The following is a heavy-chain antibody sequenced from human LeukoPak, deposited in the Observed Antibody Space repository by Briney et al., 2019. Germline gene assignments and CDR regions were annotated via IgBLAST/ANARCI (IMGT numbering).Heavy chain of an antibody. CDR3: AKDYYGSGSYYSDGSPFDC. Sequence: GGSLRLSCAASGFTFSSYWMNWVRQAPGKGLVWVSRIASDGSSTTYADSVKGRFTISRDNSKNTLYLQMNSLSAEDTAVYYCAKDYYGSGSYYSDGSPFDCWGQGTLVTVSS. V-gene: IGHV3-74*01. CDR2: IASDGSST. D-gene: IGHD3-10*01. J-gene: IGHJ4*02. CDR1: GFTFSSYW.